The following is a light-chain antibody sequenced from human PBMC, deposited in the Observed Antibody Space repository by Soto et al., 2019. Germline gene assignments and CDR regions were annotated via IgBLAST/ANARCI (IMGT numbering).Light chain of an antibody. CDR1: SSDVGGYNY. CDR3: CSYAGTYTLWV. V-gene: IGLV2-11*01. CDR2: DVS. Sequence: QSALTQPRSVSGSPGQSVTISCTGTSSDVGGYNYVSWYQQYLGKAPKLIIYDVSKRPSGVPDRFSGSKSGNTASLTISGLQAEDEADYYCCSYAGTYTLWVFGGGTKVTVL. J-gene: IGLJ3*02.